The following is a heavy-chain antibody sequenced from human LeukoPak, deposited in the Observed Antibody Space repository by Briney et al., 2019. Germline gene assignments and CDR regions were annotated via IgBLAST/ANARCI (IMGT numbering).Heavy chain of an antibody. CDR1: GYTFTSYY. J-gene: IGHJ4*02. D-gene: IGHD3-22*01. CDR3: GGRYYYDSSGYWDY. Sequence: ASVKVSCKASGYTFTSYYMHWVRQAPGQGLEWMGIINPSCCNTNYAQKFQGRVTMTRDTSTSTAYMELSSLRSEDRAVYYCGGRYYYDSSGYWDYWGQGTLVTVSS. V-gene: IGHV1-46*01. CDR2: INPSCCNT.